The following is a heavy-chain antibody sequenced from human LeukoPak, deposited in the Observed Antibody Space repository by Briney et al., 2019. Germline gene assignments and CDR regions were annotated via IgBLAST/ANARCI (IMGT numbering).Heavy chain of an antibody. CDR1: GDSIISSSYY. J-gene: IGHJ1*01. CDR3: ARHGNGVPFGH. CDR2: IYYSGST. Sequence: PSETLSLTCTVFGDSIISSSYYWGWIRQPPGKGLEWIGSIYYSGSTYYNPSLKSRVTISVDTSKNQFSLKLSSVTAADTAVYYCARHGNGVPFGHWGQGTLVTVSS. D-gene: IGHD2-8*01. V-gene: IGHV4-39*01.